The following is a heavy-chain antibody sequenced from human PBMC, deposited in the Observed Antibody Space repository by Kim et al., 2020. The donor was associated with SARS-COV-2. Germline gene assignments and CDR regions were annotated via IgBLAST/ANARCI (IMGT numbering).Heavy chain of an antibody. CDR1: GGSISSSSYY. D-gene: IGHD3-22*01. Sequence: SETLSLTCTVSGGSISSSSYYWGWIRQPPGKGLEWIGSIYYSGSTYYNPSLKSRVTISVDTSKNQFSLKLSSVTAADTAVYYCARHKLIYYDSSGIPLMDVWGQGTTVTVS. V-gene: IGHV4-39*01. CDR2: IYYSGST. CDR3: ARHKLIYYDSSGIPLMDV. J-gene: IGHJ6*02.